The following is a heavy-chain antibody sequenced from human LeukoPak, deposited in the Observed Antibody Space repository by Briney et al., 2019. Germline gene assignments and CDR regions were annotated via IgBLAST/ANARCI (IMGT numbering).Heavy chain of an antibody. CDR2: IYYSGST. CDR1: GGSISSYY. V-gene: IGHV4-59*01. CDR3: ARAPLIHDFWSGYTQNPPDAFDI. Sequence: SETLSLTCTVSGGSISSYYWSWIRQPPGKGLEWIGYIYYSGSTNYNPSLKSRVTISVDTSKNQFSLKLSSVTAADTAVYYCARAPLIHDFWSGYTQNPPDAFDIWGQGTMVTVSS. D-gene: IGHD3-3*01. J-gene: IGHJ3*02.